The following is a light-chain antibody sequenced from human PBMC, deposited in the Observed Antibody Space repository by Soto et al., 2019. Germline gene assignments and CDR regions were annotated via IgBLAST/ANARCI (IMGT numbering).Light chain of an antibody. V-gene: IGKV1-27*01. CDR3: QKYTNVPA. CDR1: QGISNY. Sequence: DIQMTQSPSSLSASVGDRVTITCRASQGISNYLAWYQQIPGKVPKLLISAAYTLQTGVPSRFSGSGSGTDFTLTISSLHPEDVATYNCQKYTNVPAFGGGTKVEIK. J-gene: IGKJ4*01. CDR2: AAY.